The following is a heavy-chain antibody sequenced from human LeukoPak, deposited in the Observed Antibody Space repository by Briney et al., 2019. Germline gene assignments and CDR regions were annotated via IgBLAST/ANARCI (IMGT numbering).Heavy chain of an antibody. CDR3: ARDLGPTVTQRGWFDP. J-gene: IGHJ5*02. CDR2: IYHIGTT. V-gene: IGHV4-59*11. D-gene: IGHD4-17*01. Sequence: SETLSLTSNVSGASISPHYWSWIRQPPGKRLEWIGYIYHIGTTKYSPSLKSRVTMAVDTSKNRFSLNLSSVTAADTAVYYCARDLGPTVTQRGWFDPWGQGILVSVSS. CDR1: GASISPHY.